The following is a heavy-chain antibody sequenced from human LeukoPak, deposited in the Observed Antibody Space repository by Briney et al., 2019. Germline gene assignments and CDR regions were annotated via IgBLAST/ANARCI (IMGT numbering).Heavy chain of an antibody. J-gene: IGHJ4*02. D-gene: IGHD4-11*01. Sequence: GGSLRLSCAASGFTFSSYSMNWVRQAPGKGLEWVGRIKSKTDGGTTDYAAPVKGRFTISRDDSKNTLFLQMNSLKTEDTAVYYCTHYTVTTSFDYWGQGTLVTVSS. V-gene: IGHV3-15*07. CDR2: IKSKTDGGTT. CDR3: THYTVTTSFDY. CDR1: GFTFSSYS.